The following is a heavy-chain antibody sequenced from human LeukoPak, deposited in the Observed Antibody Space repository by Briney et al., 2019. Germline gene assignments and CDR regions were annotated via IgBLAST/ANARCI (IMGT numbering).Heavy chain of an antibody. V-gene: IGHV2-70*11. CDR1: GFSLSTSGMC. CDR3: AWIVAVSEDYFDY. J-gene: IGHJ4*02. D-gene: IGHD6-19*01. CDR2: IDWDDDK. Sequence: SGPALVKPTQTLTLTCTFSGFSLSTSGMCVSWIRQPPGKALEWLARIDWDDDKRYNPSLKSRLTISKDTSRNQVVLTMSNMDPVDRATYYCAWIVAVSEDYFDYWGPGILVTVSS.